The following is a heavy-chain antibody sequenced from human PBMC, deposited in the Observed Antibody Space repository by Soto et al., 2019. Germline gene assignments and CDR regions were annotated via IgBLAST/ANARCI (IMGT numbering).Heavy chain of an antibody. D-gene: IGHD3-3*01. Sequence: PSETLSLTCTVSGGSISSSSYYWGWIRQPPGKGLEWIGSIYYSGSTYYNPSLKSRVTISVDTSKNQFSLKLSSVTAADTAVYYCARNYFRFLVKGGFNWFDHWGQGTLVT. V-gene: IGHV4-39*01. CDR3: ARNYFRFLVKGGFNWFDH. J-gene: IGHJ5*02. CDR1: GGSISSSSYY. CDR2: IYYSGST.